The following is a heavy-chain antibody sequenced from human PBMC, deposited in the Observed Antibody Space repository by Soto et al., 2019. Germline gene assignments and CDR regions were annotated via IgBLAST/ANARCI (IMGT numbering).Heavy chain of an antibody. J-gene: IGHJ1*01. D-gene: IGHD3-16*01. Sequence: QLQLQESGPGLVKPSETLSLTCTVSGGSISSSSYYWGWIRQPPGKGLEWIGSIYYSGSTYYNPSLKSRVTISVDTSKSQFSLKLSSVTAADTAVYYCARLSGGSEYFQHWGQGTLVTVSS. CDR2: IYYSGST. V-gene: IGHV4-39*01. CDR1: GGSISSSSYY. CDR3: ARLSGGSEYFQH.